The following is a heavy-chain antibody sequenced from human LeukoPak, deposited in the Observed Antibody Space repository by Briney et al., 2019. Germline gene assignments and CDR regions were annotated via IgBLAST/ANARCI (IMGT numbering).Heavy chain of an antibody. J-gene: IGHJ4*02. V-gene: IGHV5-10-1*01. Sequence: GESLRISCKGSGYSFSSYWISWVRQMPGKGLEGMGSIDPSDSYTNCSPSFQGHVTISTDKYISTAYLQWRSLMASETAMYYCARNRYYYDFSGYYVDYWGQGTLVTVSS. CDR1: GYSFSSYW. CDR2: IDPSDSYT. CDR3: ARNRYYYDFSGYYVDY. D-gene: IGHD3-22*01.